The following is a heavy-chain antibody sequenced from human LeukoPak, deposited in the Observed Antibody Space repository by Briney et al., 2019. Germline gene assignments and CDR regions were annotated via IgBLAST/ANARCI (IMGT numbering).Heavy chain of an antibody. CDR3: ARDIWNLRLIYY. CDR1: GYTFTDYY. CDR2: INPNSGDA. D-gene: IGHD3-16*01. J-gene: IGHJ4*02. V-gene: IGHV1-2*02. Sequence: ASVKVSCKASGYTFTDYYLHWVRQAPGQGLEWMGWINPNSGDAKYAQNFQGRVTMTGDTSIGTGYMELSGLTSDDTAVYYCARDIWNLRLIYYWGQGTLVTVSS.